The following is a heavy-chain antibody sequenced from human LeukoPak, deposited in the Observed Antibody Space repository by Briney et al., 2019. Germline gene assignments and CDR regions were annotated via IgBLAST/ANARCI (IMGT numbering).Heavy chain of an antibody. CDR3: AKGSTVTIYIFDY. CDR2: IKQDGSEK. D-gene: IGHD4-17*01. Sequence: GGSLRLSCAASGFTFSSYWMSWVRQAPGKGLEWVANIKQDGSEKYYADSVKGRFTISRDNAKNSLYLQMNSLRAEDTALYYCAKGSTVTIYIFDYWGQGTLVTVSS. CDR1: GFTFSSYW. V-gene: IGHV3-7*03. J-gene: IGHJ4*02.